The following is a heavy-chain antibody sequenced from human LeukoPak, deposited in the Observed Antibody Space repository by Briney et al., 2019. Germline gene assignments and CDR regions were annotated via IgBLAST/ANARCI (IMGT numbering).Heavy chain of an antibody. CDR3: ARCIAATGTLDY. CDR2: IDWDDDK. J-gene: IGHJ4*02. D-gene: IGHD6-13*01. V-gene: IGHV2-70*11. Sequence: SGPTLVNPTQTLTLTCTFSGFSLRTDGMYVTWVRQPPGKALEWLSRIDWDDDKYYSASLKTRLTISKDTSKNQVVLTMTNMDPVDTATYFCARCIAATGTLDYWGQGALVTVSS. CDR1: GFSLRTDGMY.